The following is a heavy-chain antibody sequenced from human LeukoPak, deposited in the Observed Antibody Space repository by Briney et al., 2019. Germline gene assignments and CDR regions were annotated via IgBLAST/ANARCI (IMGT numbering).Heavy chain of an antibody. Sequence: PSQTLSLTCTVSGGSISSGGYYGSWIRQLPWKGLEWIGYIYHSGSTYYNPSLKSRVTISVDRSKNQFSLKLSSVTAADTAVYYCARQRGSVGAFEIWGQGTMVTVSS. CDR3: ARQRGSVGAFEI. V-gene: IGHV4-30-2*01. J-gene: IGHJ3*02. CDR2: IYHSGST. D-gene: IGHD3-10*01. CDR1: GGSISSGGYY.